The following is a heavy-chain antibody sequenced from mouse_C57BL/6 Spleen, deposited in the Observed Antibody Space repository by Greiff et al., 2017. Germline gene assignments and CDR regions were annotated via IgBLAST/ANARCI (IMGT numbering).Heavy chain of an antibody. CDR1: GYSFTGYF. CDR2: INPYNGDT. D-gene: IGHD1-1*01. V-gene: IGHV1-20*01. J-gene: IGHJ2*01. Sequence: EVKVEESGPELVKPGDSVKISCKASGYSFTGYFMNWVMQSHGKSLEWIGRINPYNGDTFYNQKFKGKATLTVDQSSSTAHMELRSLTSEDSAVYYCALSTTVVAPFDYWGQGTTLTVSS. CDR3: ALSTTVVAPFDY.